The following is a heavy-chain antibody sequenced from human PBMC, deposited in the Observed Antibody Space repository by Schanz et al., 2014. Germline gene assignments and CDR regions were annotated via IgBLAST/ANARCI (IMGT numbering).Heavy chain of an antibody. CDR3: VSSGSYSSYAF. Sequence: EVKLLESGGTLVRPGGSLRLSCTASGFTFSSYSMNWVRQAPGKGLEWVSAINTGVNTYYADSVRGRFTMSRDNAKNSVYLQMNGLRAEDTAVYHCVSSGSYSSYAFWGQGTLXTVSS. CDR2: INTGVNT. CDR1: GFTFSSYS. J-gene: IGHJ4*02. D-gene: IGHD3-10*01. V-gene: IGHV3-21*02.